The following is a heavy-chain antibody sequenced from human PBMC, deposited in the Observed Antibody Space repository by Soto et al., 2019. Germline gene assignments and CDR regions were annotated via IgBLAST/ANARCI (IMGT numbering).Heavy chain of an antibody. V-gene: IGHV4-30-4*01. J-gene: IGHJ3*02. CDR3: ARERSCSSTSCYERNAFDI. CDR2: IYHSGST. Sequence: SETLSLTCTVSGGSISSGDYYWSWIRQPPGKGLEWIGYIYHSGSTYYNPSLKSRVTISVDTSKNQFSLKLSSVTAADTAVYYCARERSCSSTSCYERNAFDIWGQGTMVTVSS. CDR1: GGSISSGDYY. D-gene: IGHD2-2*01.